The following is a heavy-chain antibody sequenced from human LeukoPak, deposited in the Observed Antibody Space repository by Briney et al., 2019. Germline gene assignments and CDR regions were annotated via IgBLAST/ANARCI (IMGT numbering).Heavy chain of an antibody. CDR1: GGSISSYH. J-gene: IGHJ6*03. CDR3: ARIWFGELPYYYYYMDV. V-gene: IGHV4-59*01. Sequence: SGTLSLTCTVSGGSISSYHWSWIRQPPGKGLEWIGYIYYSGSTNYNPSLKSRVTISVDTSKNQFSLKLSSVTAADTAVYYCARIWFGELPYYYYYMDVWGKGTTVTVSS. CDR2: IYYSGST. D-gene: IGHD3-10*01.